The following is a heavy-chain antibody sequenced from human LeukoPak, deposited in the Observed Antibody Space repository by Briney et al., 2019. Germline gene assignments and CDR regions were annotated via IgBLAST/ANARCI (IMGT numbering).Heavy chain of an antibody. CDR2: IRYDGSNK. V-gene: IGHV3-30*02. J-gene: IGHJ5*02. CDR3: AKSSIAARKEDWFDP. CDR1: GFTFSSYG. D-gene: IGHD6-6*01. Sequence: GGSLRLXCAASGFTFSSYGMHWVRQAPGKGLEWVAFIRYDGSNKYYADSVKGRFTISRDNSKNTLYLQMNSLRAEDTAVYYCAKSSIAARKEDWFDPWGQGTLVTVSS.